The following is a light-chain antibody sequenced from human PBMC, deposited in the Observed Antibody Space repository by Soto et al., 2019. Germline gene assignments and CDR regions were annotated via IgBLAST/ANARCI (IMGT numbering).Light chain of an antibody. CDR3: QQYGSSPPIT. CDR2: GAS. CDR1: QSVSSSY. J-gene: IGKJ5*01. Sequence: EIVLPQSPGTLSFSQAERPTFSFSAFQSVSSSYLAWYQQKPGQAPRLLIYGASSRATGIPDRFSGSGSGTDFTLTISRLEPEDFAVYYCQQYGSSPPITFGQGTRLEI. V-gene: IGKV3-20*01.